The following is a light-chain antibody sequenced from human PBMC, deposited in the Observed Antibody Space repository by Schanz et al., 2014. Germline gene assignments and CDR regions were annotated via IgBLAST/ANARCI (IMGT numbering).Light chain of an antibody. CDR3: QHYVGSPPLT. CDR1: QRLTSY. V-gene: IGKV3-11*01. Sequence: EIVLTQSPATLSLSPGERATLSCRASQRLTSYLAWYQQKPGQAPRLLIYDASTRATGIPARFSGSGSGTDFTLTIDSLEPEDFAVYYCQHYVGSPPLTFGGGTKVEIK. J-gene: IGKJ4*01. CDR2: DAS.